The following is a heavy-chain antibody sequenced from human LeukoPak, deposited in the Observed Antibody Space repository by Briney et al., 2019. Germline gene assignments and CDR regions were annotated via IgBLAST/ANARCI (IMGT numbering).Heavy chain of an antibody. CDR3: ARGKYGGYFIDY. CDR2: IKPDESDT. CDR1: GFTFTTHW. Sequence: GGSLRLSCAASGFTFTTHWIHWVRQAPGKGLVWVSRIKPDESDTNYADSVKGRFTISRDNAKNTVYLQMNSLRAEDTAVYYCARGKYGGYFIDYWGQGTLVTVSS. J-gene: IGHJ4*02. V-gene: IGHV3-74*01. D-gene: IGHD5-12*01.